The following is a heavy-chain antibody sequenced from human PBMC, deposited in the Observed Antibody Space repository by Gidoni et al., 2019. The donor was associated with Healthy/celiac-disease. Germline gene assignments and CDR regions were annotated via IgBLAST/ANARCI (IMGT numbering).Heavy chain of an antibody. CDR1: GFTFSSYA. V-gene: IGHV3-30-3*01. J-gene: IGHJ6*02. Sequence: QVQLVESGGGVVQPGRSLRLSCAASGFTFSSYAMPWVRQAPGKGLEWVAVISYDGSNKYYADSVKGRFTISRDNSKNTLYLQMNSLRAEDTAVYYCARDYYRSFPARYYYYYGMDVWGQGTTVTVSS. CDR2: ISYDGSNK. CDR3: ARDYYRSFPARYYYYYGMDV. D-gene: IGHD3-10*01.